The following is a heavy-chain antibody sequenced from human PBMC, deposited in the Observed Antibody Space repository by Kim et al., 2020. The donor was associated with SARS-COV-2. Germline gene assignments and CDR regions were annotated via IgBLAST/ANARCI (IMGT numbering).Heavy chain of an antibody. J-gene: IGHJ4*02. CDR3: AKGATAAEMDH. D-gene: IGHD5-12*01. Sequence: GGSLRLSCRVSGFSFPHHGMHWVRQAPGKGLEWVALISFDGERQFYTEAVKGRFIIPRDNSKNTVFLQMNSLRRDDTGRYYCAKGATAAEMDHWGQGTLVTVSS. V-gene: IGHV3-30*18. CDR2: ISFDGERQ. CDR1: GFSFPHHG.